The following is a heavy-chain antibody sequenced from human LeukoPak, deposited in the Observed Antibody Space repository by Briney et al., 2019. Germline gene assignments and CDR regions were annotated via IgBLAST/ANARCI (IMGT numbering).Heavy chain of an antibody. V-gene: IGHV4-39*01. D-gene: IGHD6-13*01. J-gene: IGHJ4*02. CDR3: ASLLVSRYYFDY. CDR1: GGSISSTSYY. CDR2: IYYSGST. Sequence: SETLSLTCTVSGGSISSTSYYWSWIRQPPGKGLEWIGSIYYSGSTYYNPSLKSRVTISVDTSKNQFSLKLNSVTASDTAVYYCASLLVSRYYFDYWGQGTLVTVSS.